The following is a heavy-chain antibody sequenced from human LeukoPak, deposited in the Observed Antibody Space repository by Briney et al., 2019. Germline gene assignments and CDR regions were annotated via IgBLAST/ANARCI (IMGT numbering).Heavy chain of an antibody. D-gene: IGHD2-8*02. Sequence: VASVKVSCRTSGYTFSDYYPHWVRQAPGQGLEWMAWINPYSGGTNFAPKFQGRVTMTRDSSISTTYMELTSLKSDNTAVYYCARGIRVTTPGSVSRFFRHWGQGTLVTVSS. J-gene: IGHJ1*01. V-gene: IGHV1-2*02. CDR1: GYTFSDYY. CDR3: ARGIRVTTPGSVSRFFRH. CDR2: INPYSGGT.